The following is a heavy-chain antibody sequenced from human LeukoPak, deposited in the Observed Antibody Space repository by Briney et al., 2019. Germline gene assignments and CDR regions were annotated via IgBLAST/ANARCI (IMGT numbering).Heavy chain of an antibody. J-gene: IGHJ4*02. V-gene: IGHV1-18*01. CDR2: ISAYNGNT. CDR3: ARIWEELYYDFWSGPFDY. CDR1: GYTFTSYG. D-gene: IGHD3-3*01. Sequence: GESLKVSCKASGYTFTSYGISWVRQAPGQGLEWMGWISAYNGNTNYAQKLQGRVTMTTDTSTSTAYMELRSPRSDDTAVYYCARIWEELYYDFWSGPFDYWGQGTLVTVSS.